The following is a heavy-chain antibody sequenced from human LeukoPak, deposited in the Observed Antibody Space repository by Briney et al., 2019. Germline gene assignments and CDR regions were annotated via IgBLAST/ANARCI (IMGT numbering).Heavy chain of an antibody. Sequence: GGSLRLSCAAPGFTFSSCAVSWVRQAPGKGLEWVSAISGSGGSTYYADSVKGRFTISRDNSRNTLYLQMNSLRAEDTAVYYCAKSRSSSSSHFDYWGQGTLVTVSS. CDR2: ISGSGGST. J-gene: IGHJ4*02. CDR1: GFTFSSCA. D-gene: IGHD2-2*01. CDR3: AKSRSSSSSHFDY. V-gene: IGHV3-23*01.